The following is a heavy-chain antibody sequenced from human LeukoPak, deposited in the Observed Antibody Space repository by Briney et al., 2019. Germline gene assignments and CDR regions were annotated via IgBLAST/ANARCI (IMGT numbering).Heavy chain of an antibody. J-gene: IGHJ4*02. Sequence: GGSLRLACAAYGFTVSSNYMSWVRPAQGKVLEWVSVIYSGVSTYYADSVKGRFTSSRDNSKNNVFLRLSSLRADEKAIYSCAGPMALDFWGQGPPVPVSS. CDR1: GFTVSSNY. V-gene: IGHV3-53*01. CDR3: AGPMALDF. D-gene: IGHD3-10*01. CDR2: IYSGVST.